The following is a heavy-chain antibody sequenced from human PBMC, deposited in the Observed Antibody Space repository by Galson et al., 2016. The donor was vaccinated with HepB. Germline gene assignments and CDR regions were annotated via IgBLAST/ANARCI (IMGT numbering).Heavy chain of an antibody. CDR3: ASSHPRRDILTGSPSLVFDI. CDR1: GAAIGSGSYF. J-gene: IGHJ3*02. CDR2: IYYSVNT. V-gene: IGHV4-31*03. D-gene: IGHD3-9*01. Sequence: TLSLTCTVSGAAIGSGSYFWSWIRQHPGKGLEWIGYIYYSVNTYYNPSLKSRAAISIDTSENQFSLNLRSVTAADTAVYFCASSHPRRDILTGSPSLVFDIWGQGTQVTVSS.